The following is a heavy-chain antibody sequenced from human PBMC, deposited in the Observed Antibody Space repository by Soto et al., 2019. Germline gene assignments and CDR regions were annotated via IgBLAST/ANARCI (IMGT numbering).Heavy chain of an antibody. CDR2: ISAYNGNT. CDR1: GYTFTSYG. J-gene: IGHJ4*02. Sequence: ASVKVSCKASGYTFTSYGISWVRQAPGQGLEWMGWISAYNGNTNYAQKLQGRVTMTTDTSTSTAYMELRSLRSDDTAVYYCARAGRAGRQLAPIDYWGQGTLVTVSS. CDR3: ARAGRAGRQLAPIDY. D-gene: IGHD6-13*01. V-gene: IGHV1-18*01.